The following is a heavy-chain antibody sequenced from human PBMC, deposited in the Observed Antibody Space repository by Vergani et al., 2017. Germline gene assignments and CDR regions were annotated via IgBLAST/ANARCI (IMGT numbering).Heavy chain of an antibody. CDR3: ARDRQQWLEPVLDY. V-gene: IGHV3-7*01. J-gene: IGHJ4*02. CDR2: IKQDGSEK. Sequence: EVQLVESGGGLVQPGGSLRLSCAASGFTFSSYWTSWVRQAPGKGLEWVANIKQDGSEKYYVDSVKGRFTISRDNAKNSLYLQMNSLRAEDTAVYYCARDRQQWLEPVLDYWGQGTLVTVSS. CDR1: GFTFSSYW. D-gene: IGHD6-19*01.